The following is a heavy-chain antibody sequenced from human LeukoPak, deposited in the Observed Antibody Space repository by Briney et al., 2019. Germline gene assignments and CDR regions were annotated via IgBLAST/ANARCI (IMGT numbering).Heavy chain of an antibody. Sequence: GGSLRLSCAASGLTFGNYAMNWVRQAPGKGLEWVSGISSSGGSTYYADSVKGRFTISRDNSKNTLYLQMNSLRAADTAVYYCAKVTIAAESFFDYWGQGTLVTVSS. V-gene: IGHV3-23*01. CDR1: GLTFGNYA. J-gene: IGHJ4*02. D-gene: IGHD6-6*01. CDR3: AKVTIAAESFFDY. CDR2: ISSSGGST.